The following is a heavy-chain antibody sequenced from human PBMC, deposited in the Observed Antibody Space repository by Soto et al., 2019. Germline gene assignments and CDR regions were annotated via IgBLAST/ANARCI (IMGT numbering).Heavy chain of an antibody. D-gene: IGHD3-16*01. J-gene: IGHJ5*02. CDR1: GYIFTKHD. CDR2: MNPGSGDT. V-gene: IGHV1-8*01. Sequence: ASVTVSCTDSGYIFTKHDVSWVRPATGQGLEWMGWMNPGSGDTGYAQKFQGRVTMTRDISIATAYMELSSLRSDDTAIYYCARMATFGSLNWFDPWGQGTLVTVSA. CDR3: ARMATFGSLNWFDP.